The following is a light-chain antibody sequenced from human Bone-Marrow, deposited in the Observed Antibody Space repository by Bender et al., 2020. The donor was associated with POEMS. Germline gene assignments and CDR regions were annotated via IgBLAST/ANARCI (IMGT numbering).Light chain of an antibody. CDR3: CAYSDSSNLV. CDR2: ESI. Sequence: QSALTQPASVSGSPGQSITISCIGTTSDVGGYYLVSWYQHHPDKAPKLIIYESIKRPSGISDRFSGSKSGNTASLTISGLQAEDEADYYCCAYSDSSNLVFGRGPKLTVL. V-gene: IGLV2-23*01. CDR1: TSDVGGYYL. J-gene: IGLJ3*02.